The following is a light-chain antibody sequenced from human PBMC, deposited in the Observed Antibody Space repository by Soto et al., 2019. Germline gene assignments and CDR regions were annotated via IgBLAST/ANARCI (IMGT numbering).Light chain of an antibody. J-gene: IGKJ1*01. Sequence: IVLSQSPGTLSLSPWEKAKIFCRASQSVSNTYLAWYQQKPGQAPRLLISDASSRATGIPDRFSGSGSGTDFTLTISRVEPEDFAVYYCQQYGSSPKTFGQGTKVDIK. V-gene: IGKV3-20*01. CDR1: QSVSNTY. CDR2: DAS. CDR3: QQYGSSPKT.